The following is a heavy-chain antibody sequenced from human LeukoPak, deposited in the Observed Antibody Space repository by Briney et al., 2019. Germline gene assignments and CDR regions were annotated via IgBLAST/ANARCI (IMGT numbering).Heavy chain of an antibody. D-gene: IGHD1-14*01. CDR2: ISAYNGYT. J-gene: IGHJ4*02. CDR3: ARGSNRIGDRLDY. Sequence: ASVKVSCKASGYSFSNYGISWVRQAPGQGLEWGGWISAYNGYTNYAQKLQDRVTMTTDPSTSTAYMELRRLTSDDTAVYYCARGSNRIGDRLDYWGQGTLVTAS. CDR1: GYSFSNYG. V-gene: IGHV1-18*01.